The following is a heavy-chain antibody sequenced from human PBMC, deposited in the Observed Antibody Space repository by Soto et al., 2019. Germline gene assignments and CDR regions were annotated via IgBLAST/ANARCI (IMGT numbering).Heavy chain of an antibody. V-gene: IGHV1-18*01. CDR1: GYTFTSYG. D-gene: IGHD2-21*02. CDR2: ISAYNGNT. CDR3: ARGDIVVVTANGEHYYYGMDV. J-gene: IGHJ6*02. Sequence: ASVKVSCKASGYTFTSYGISWVRQAPGQGLEWMGWISAYNGNTNYAQKLQGRVTMTTDTSTSTAYMELRSLRSDDTAVYYCARGDIVVVTANGEHYYYGMDVWGQGTTVTVSS.